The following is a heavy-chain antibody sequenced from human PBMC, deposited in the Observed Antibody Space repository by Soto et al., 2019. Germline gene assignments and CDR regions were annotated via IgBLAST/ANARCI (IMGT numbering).Heavy chain of an antibody. D-gene: IGHD3-10*01. CDR2: IRYDGSNK. J-gene: IGHJ6*02. CDR1: GFTFSSYG. CDR3: ARDRTFYGSGSKGMDF. Sequence: QPGGSLRLSCVTPGFTFSSYGRHWVRQAPGKGLEWLAIIRYDGSNKYYGDSVKGRFTISRDNSNNTLYLEMNNLRAEDTAVYYCARDRTFYGSGSKGMDFWGQGTTVTVSS. V-gene: IGHV3-30*02.